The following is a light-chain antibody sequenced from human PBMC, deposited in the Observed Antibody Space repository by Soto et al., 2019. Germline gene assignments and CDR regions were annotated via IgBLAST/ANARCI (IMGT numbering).Light chain of an antibody. CDR3: CSYAGSSTFWV. V-gene: IGLV2-23*03. Sequence: QSVLTQPASVSGSPGQSITISCTGTSSDVGSYNLVSWYQQHPGKAPKLMIYEGSKRPSGVSNRFSGSKSGNTASLTFSGLQAEDEADYYCCSYAGSSTFWVFGTGTKVTVL. J-gene: IGLJ1*01. CDR2: EGS. CDR1: SSDVGSYNL.